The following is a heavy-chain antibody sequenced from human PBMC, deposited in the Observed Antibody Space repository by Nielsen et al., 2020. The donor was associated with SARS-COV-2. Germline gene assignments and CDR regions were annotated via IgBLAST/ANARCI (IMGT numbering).Heavy chain of an antibody. CDR3: ARDPPRPNYYDSSGYYYGGDYGMDV. D-gene: IGHD3-22*01. J-gene: IGHJ6*02. CDR1: GYTFTSYY. Sequence: ASVKVSCKASGYTFTSYYMHWVRQAPGQGLEWMGIINPSGGSTSYAQKFQGRVTLTRDTSTSTVYMELSSLRSEDTAVYYCARDPPRPNYYDSSGYYYGGDYGMDVWGQGTTVIVSS. V-gene: IGHV1-46*01. CDR2: INPSGGST.